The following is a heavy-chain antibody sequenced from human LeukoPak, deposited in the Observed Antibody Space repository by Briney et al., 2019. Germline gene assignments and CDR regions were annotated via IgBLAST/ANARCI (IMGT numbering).Heavy chain of an antibody. CDR2: INHSGST. CDR1: GGSFSGYY. J-gene: IGHJ4*02. Sequence: KSSETLSLTCAVYGGSFSGYYWSWIRQPPGKGLEWIGEINHSGSTNYNPSLKSRVTISVDTSKNQFSLKLSSVTAADTAVYYCARLNCSSTSCSANDFDYWGQGTLVTVSS. V-gene: IGHV4-34*01. CDR3: ARLNCSSTSCSANDFDY. D-gene: IGHD2-2*01.